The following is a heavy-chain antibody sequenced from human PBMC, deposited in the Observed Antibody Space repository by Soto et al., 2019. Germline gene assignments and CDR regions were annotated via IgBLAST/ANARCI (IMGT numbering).Heavy chain of an antibody. CDR2: IIPIFGTA. D-gene: IGHD5-18*01. CDR3: ASPGDTAMDPYYYGMDV. V-gene: IGHV1-69*06. CDR1: GGTFSSYA. Sequence: SVKVSCKASGGTFSSYAISWVRQAPGQGLEWMGGIIPIFGTANYAQKFQGRVTITADKSTSTAYMELSSLRSEDTAVYYCASPGDTAMDPYYYGMDVWGQGTTVTVSS. J-gene: IGHJ6*02.